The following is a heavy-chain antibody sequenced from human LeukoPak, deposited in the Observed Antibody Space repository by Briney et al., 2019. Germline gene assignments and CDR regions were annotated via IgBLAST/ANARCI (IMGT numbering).Heavy chain of an antibody. J-gene: IGHJ4*02. CDR1: GFTFSSYA. V-gene: IGHV3-64*01. Sequence: GGSLRLSCAASGFTFSSYAMYWVRQAPGKGLEYVSAISSDGGSTYYANSVRGRFTISRDNSKNTLYLQMGSLRAEDMAVYYCARVGSGYYTDYWGQGTLVTVSS. CDR2: ISSDGGST. CDR3: ARVGSGYYTDY. D-gene: IGHD3-3*01.